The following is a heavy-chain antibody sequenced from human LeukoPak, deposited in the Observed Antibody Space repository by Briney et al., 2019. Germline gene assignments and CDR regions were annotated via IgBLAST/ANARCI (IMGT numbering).Heavy chain of an antibody. D-gene: IGHD3-10*01. V-gene: IGHV3-53*01. J-gene: IGHJ4*02. CDR3: AKFRYGSGSYYNPFFDY. Sequence: PGGSLRLSCAASGFTVETHFMSWVRQAPGKGLEWVSVLYHGDRTYYADSVKGRFTISRDSSKNTLYLQMNSLRAEHTAVYYYAKFRYGSGSYYNPFFDYWGQGTLVTVSP. CDR1: GFTVETHF. CDR2: LYHGDRT.